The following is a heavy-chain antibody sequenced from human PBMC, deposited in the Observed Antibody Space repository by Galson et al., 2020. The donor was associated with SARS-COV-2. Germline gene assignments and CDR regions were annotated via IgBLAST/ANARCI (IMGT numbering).Heavy chain of an antibody. Sequence: SETLSLTCTVSGGSISSYYWSWIRQPPGKGLEWIGYIYYSGSTNYNPSLKSRVTISVDTSNNQFSLKLSSVTAADTAVYYCARAGLGGAYYYYMDVWGKGTTVTISS. V-gene: IGHV4-59*01. CDR3: ARAGLGGAYYYYMDV. D-gene: IGHD1-26*01. J-gene: IGHJ6*03. CDR1: GGSISSYY. CDR2: IYYSGST.